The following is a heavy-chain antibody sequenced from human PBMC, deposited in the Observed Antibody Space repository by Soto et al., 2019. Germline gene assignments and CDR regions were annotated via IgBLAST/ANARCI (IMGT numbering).Heavy chain of an antibody. V-gene: IGHV4-4*07. D-gene: IGHD5-12*01. CDR1: GGPISHHY. J-gene: IGHJ3*02. CDR3: ARDGGYTGYEEGNPFGI. CDR2: MYVTGTT. Sequence: SETLSLTCTVSGGPISHHYWSWIRQPAGTRLEWIGRMYVTGTTNYNPSLKNRVSMSIDTSKNQFSLKPSSVTAADTAVYYCARDGGYTGYEEGNPFGIWGQGTMVTVSS.